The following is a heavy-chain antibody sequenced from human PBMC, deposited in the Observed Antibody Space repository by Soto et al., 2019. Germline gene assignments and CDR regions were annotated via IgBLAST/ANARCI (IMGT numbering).Heavy chain of an antibody. J-gene: IGHJ6*02. CDR2: ISAYNGNT. V-gene: IGHV1-18*01. Sequence: ASVKVSCKASGYTFTSYGISWVRQAPGQGLEWMGWISAYNGNTNYAQKLQGRVTMTTDTSTSTAYMELRSLRSDDTAVYYCARGLRGSSSSDYYYYYGMDVWGQGTTVTVSS. CDR3: ARGLRGSSSSDYYYYYGMDV. D-gene: IGHD6-6*01. CDR1: GYTFTSYG.